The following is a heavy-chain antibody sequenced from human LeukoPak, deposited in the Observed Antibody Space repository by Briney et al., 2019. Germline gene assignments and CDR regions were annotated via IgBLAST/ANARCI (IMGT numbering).Heavy chain of an antibody. D-gene: IGHD3/OR15-3a*01. CDR1: GFTFSSYS. J-gene: IGHJ3*02. CDR3: ARGLHGWTPAAFDI. Sequence: PGGSLRLSCAASGFTFSSYSMNWIRQPPGKGLEWIGEINHSGSTNYNPSLKSRVTISVDTSKNQFSLKLSSVTAADTAVYYCARGLHGWTPAAFDIWGQGTMVTVSS. CDR2: INHSGST. V-gene: IGHV4-34*01.